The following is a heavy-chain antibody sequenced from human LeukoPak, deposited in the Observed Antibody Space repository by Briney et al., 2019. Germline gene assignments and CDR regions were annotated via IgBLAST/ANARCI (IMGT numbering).Heavy chain of an antibody. Sequence: GGSLRLSCAASGFTFSSYAMHWVRQAPGKGLEYVSAISSNGGSTYYANSVKGRFTISRDNSKNTLYLQMGSLRAEDMAVYYCAFGYCSSTSCSRDYYYMDVWGKGTTVTVSS. D-gene: IGHD2-2*03. V-gene: IGHV3-64*01. CDR1: GFTFSSYA. CDR3: AFGYCSSTSCSRDYYYMDV. CDR2: ISSNGGST. J-gene: IGHJ6*03.